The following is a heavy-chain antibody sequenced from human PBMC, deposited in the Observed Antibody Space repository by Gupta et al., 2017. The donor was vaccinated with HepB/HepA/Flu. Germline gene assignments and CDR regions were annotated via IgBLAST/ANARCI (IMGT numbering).Heavy chain of an antibody. V-gene: IGHV1-2*02. CDR1: GYTFTGYY. CDR3: ARIAYCGGDCYSYYFDY. J-gene: IGHJ4*02. D-gene: IGHD2-21*01. Sequence: QVQLVQSGAEVKKPGASVKVSCKASGYTFTGYYMHWVRQAPGQGLEWMGWINPNSGGTNYAQKFQGRVTMTRDTSISTAYMELSRLRSDDTAVYYCARIAYCGGDCYSYYFDYWGQGTLVTVSS. CDR2: INPNSGGT.